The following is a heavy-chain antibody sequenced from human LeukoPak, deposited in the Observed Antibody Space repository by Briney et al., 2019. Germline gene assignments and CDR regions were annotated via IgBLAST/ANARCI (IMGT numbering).Heavy chain of an antibody. CDR1: ETTLSSNR. CDR3: ARLRRNSDRSGYYYYYDY. D-gene: IGHD3-22*01. CDR2: IRAGSNYI. V-gene: IGHV3-21*01. J-gene: IGHJ4*02. Sequence: PGGSLRSPRPPPETTLSSNRITWFPQAPGKGREWFSPIRAGSNYIYYADSVRGRFSISRDDARNSLYLQMDSLRGDDTAVYYCARLRRNSDRSGYYYYYDYWGQGTLVTVSS.